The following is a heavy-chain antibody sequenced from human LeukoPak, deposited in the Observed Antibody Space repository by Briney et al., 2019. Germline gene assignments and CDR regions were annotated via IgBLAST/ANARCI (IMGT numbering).Heavy chain of an antibody. CDR2: ISSRGSTI. D-gene: IGHD1-26*01. V-gene: IGHV3-48*01. Sequence: GGSLRLSCAASGFTFSSYSMNWVRQAPGKGLEWVSYISSRGSTIYYADSVRGRFTISRDNAKNSLYLQMNSLRAEDTAVYYCARDKYSGSYQPDYWGQGTLVTVSS. CDR1: GFTFSSYS. J-gene: IGHJ4*02. CDR3: ARDKYSGSYQPDY.